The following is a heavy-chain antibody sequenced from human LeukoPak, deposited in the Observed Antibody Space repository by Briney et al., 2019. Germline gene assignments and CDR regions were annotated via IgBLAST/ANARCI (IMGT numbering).Heavy chain of an antibody. Sequence: SETLSLTCTVSGGSISSYYWSWIRQPPGKGLEWIGYIYYSGSTNYNPSLKSRVTISADTSKNQFSLKLSSVTAADTAVYYCARDIASFFGYNSWGFFDYWGQGTLVTVSS. V-gene: IGHV4-59*01. CDR3: ARDIASFFGYNSWGFFDY. CDR2: IYYSGST. CDR1: GGSISSYY. J-gene: IGHJ4*02. D-gene: IGHD5-24*01.